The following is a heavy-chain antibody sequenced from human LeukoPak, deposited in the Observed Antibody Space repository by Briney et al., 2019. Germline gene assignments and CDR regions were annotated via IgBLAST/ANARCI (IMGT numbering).Heavy chain of an antibody. CDR3: ARVGFWSGYYLDY. D-gene: IGHD3-3*01. J-gene: IGHJ4*02. CDR1: GYTFTGYY. Sequence: ASVKVSCKASGYTFTGYYMHWVRQAPGQGLEWMGWINPNSGGTNYAQKFQGRVTMTRDTSISTAYMELSGLRSDDTAVYYCARVGFWSGYYLDYWGQGTLVTVSS. V-gene: IGHV1-2*02. CDR2: INPNSGGT.